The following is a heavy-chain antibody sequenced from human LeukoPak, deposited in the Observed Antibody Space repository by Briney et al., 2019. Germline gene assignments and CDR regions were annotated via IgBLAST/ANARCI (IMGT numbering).Heavy chain of an antibody. D-gene: IGHD2-15*01. J-gene: IGHJ4*02. V-gene: IGHV3-7*01. CDR2: IKNDGSEK. CDR1: GFSFSNYW. Sequence: GGSLRLSCAASGFSFSNYWMSWVRQAPGKGLEWVANIKNDGSEKYYVDSVKGRFTISRDNAKNSLYLQMSSLRAEDTAVYYCARGGSRTFDQWGQGTLVTVSS. CDR3: ARGGSRTFDQ.